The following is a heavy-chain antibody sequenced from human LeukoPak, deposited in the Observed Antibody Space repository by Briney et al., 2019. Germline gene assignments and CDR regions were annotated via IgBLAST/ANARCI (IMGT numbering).Heavy chain of an antibody. V-gene: IGHV3-53*04. Sequence: GGSLRLSCAASGFTVSSNYMSWVRQAPGKGLEWVSVIYSGGSTYYADSVKGRFTISRHNSKNTLYLQMNSLRAEDTAVYYCARFSSGNGYSYGFYGMDVWGQGTTVTVSS. D-gene: IGHD5-18*01. CDR3: ARFSSGNGYSYGFYGMDV. CDR2: IYSGGST. CDR1: GFTVSSNY. J-gene: IGHJ6*02.